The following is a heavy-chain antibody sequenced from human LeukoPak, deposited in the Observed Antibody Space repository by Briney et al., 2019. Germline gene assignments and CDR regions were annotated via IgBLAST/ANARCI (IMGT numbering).Heavy chain of an antibody. J-gene: IGHJ4*02. CDR3: ARAPYYYDSSGYYLDY. CDR1: GYTFTSYA. CDR2: INAGNGNT. D-gene: IGHD3-22*01. V-gene: IGHV1-3*01. Sequence: ASGKVSCKASGYTFTSYAMHWVRQAPGQRLEWMGWINAGNGNTKYSQKFQGRVTITRDTSASTAYMELSSLRSEDTAVYYCARAPYYYDSSGYYLDYWGQGTLVTVSS.